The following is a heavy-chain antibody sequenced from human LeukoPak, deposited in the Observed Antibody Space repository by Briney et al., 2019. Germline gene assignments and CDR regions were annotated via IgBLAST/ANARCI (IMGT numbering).Heavy chain of an antibody. J-gene: IGHJ4*02. CDR1: GGSLSGTNW. CDR2: ISLRGLT. V-gene: IGHV4-4*02. CDR3: SRESGPFSPFGF. D-gene: IGHD1-26*01. Sequence: SETLSLTCGVSGGSLSGTNWWSWVRQPPGQGLEWIGEISLRGLTNYNPSLRSRLTMSLDESKNQVSLNLTPVTAADTAVYYCSRESGPFSPFGFWGQGTLVTVSS.